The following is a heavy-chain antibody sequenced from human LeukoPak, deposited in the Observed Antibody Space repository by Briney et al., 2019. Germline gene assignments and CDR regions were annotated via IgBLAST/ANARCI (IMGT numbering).Heavy chain of an antibody. J-gene: IGHJ4*02. V-gene: IGHV3-48*03. CDR1: GFTSSSYE. D-gene: IGHD1-1*01. Sequence: GGSLRLSCAASGFTSSSYEMNWVRQAPGKGLEWVSYISSSGSTIYYADSVKGRFTIYRDNAKNSLYLQMNSLRAEDTAVYYCAKTTLAIRYDYWGQGTLVTVSS. CDR3: AKTTLAIRYDY. CDR2: ISSSGSTI.